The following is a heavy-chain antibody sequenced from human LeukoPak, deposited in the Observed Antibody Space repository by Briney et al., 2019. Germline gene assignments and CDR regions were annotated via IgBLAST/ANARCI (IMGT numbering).Heavy chain of an antibody. J-gene: IGHJ4*02. CDR2: IGTAGDT. CDR1: GFTFSTYD. CDR3: ARGSRFGRYFDY. V-gene: IGHV3-13*04. Sequence: GGSLRLSCAASGFTFSTYDMHWVRQGTGKGLEWVSAIGTAGDTYYPDSVKGRFTISRENAKNSLHLQMNSLRAGDTAVYYCARGSRFGRYFDYWGQGTLFTVSS. D-gene: IGHD3-16*01.